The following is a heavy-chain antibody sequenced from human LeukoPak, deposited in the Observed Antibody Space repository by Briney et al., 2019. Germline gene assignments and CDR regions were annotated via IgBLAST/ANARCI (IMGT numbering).Heavy chain of an antibody. V-gene: IGHV4-59*01. CDR1: GGSISSYY. CDR3: ARANCYGSGSYFDY. J-gene: IGHJ4*02. Sequence: SETLSLTCTVSGGSISSYYWSWIRQPPGKGLEWIGYIYYSGNTNYNPSLKSRVTISVDTSKNQFSLKLSSVTAADTAVYYCARANCYGSGSYFDYWGQGTLVTVSS. D-gene: IGHD3-10*01. CDR2: IYYSGNT.